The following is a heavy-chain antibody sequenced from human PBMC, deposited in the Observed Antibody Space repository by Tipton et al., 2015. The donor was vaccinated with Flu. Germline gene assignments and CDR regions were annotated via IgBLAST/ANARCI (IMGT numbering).Heavy chain of an antibody. Sequence: SLRLSCEASGFTFESYWMSWVRQTPGKGLEWVANVKQDGVEKHYVDSVKGRFTISRDNARNSLYLQMNSLGADDTAVYFCARDGPPYSPTSGWFDPWGQGTLVTVSS. CDR3: ARDGPPYSPTSGWFDP. V-gene: IGHV3-7*01. D-gene: IGHD1-26*01. J-gene: IGHJ5*02. CDR2: VKQDGVEK. CDR1: GFTFESYW.